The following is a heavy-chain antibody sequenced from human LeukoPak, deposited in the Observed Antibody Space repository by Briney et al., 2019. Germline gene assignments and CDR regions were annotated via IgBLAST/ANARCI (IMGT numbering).Heavy chain of an antibody. CDR3: ARFGYSGWNLEY. V-gene: IGHV3-7*01. Sequence: GGSLRLSCAASGFIFRDFWMSWVRQSPGKGLEWVASINQGGSLNYYVDSVKGRFTISRDDAKSSLYVRMDSLRDEDTAVYYCARFGYSGWNLEYWGQGTLVTVSS. CDR1: GFIFRDFW. CDR2: INQGGSLN. D-gene: IGHD5-12*01. J-gene: IGHJ4*02.